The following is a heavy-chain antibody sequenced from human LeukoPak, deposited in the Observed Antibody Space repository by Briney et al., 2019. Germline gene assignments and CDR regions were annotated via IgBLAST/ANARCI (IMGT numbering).Heavy chain of an antibody. CDR1: GGSFSGYY. V-gene: IGHV4-59*10. CDR3: ARVTDV. CDR2: IYTSGST. J-gene: IGHJ6*04. Sequence: SETLSLTCAVYGGSFSGYYWSWLRQPPGKGLEWIGRIYTSGSTNFNPSLQSRVTISVDTSKNQFSLNLSSVTAADTAVYYCARVTDVWGKGTTVTVSS.